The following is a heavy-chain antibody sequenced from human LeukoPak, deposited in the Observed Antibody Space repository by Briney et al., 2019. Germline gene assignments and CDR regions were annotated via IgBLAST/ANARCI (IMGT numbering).Heavy chain of an antibody. CDR1: GFTFDDYA. CDR3: AKDMGTKQWLSSFDF. Sequence: GGSLRLSCAASGFTFDDYAIHWVRQAPGKGLEWVSGISWNSGSIGYADSVKGRFTISRDNAKNSLYLQMNSLRAADTALYYCAKDMGTKQWLSSFDFWGQGTLVTVSS. CDR2: ISWNSGSI. V-gene: IGHV3-9*01. D-gene: IGHD6-19*01. J-gene: IGHJ4*02.